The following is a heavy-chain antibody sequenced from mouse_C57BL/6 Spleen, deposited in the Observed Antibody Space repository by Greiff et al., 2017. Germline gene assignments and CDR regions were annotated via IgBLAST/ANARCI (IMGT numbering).Heavy chain of an antibody. V-gene: IGHV3-6*01. J-gene: IGHJ3*01. CDR3: AREDSNYAFAY. CDR2: ISYDGSN. Sequence: EVKLQESGPGLVKPSQSLSLTCSVTGYSITSGYYWNWIRQFPGNKLEWMGYISYDGSNNYNPSLKNRISITRDTSKNQFFLKLNSVTTEDTATYYCAREDSNYAFAYWGQGTLVTVSA. D-gene: IGHD2-5*01. CDR1: GYSITSGYY.